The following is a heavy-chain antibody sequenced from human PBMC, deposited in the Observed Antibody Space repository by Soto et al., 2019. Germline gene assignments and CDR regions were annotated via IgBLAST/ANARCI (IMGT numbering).Heavy chain of an antibody. J-gene: IGHJ4*02. CDR3: ARAIAVGSTSLDY. Sequence: GGSLRLSCAASGFTFNIYGMHWVRQAPGRGLEWVSYISSRSSTIYHADSVKGRFTISRDNAKNSLYLQMDSLRDEDTAVYFCARAIAVGSTSLDYWGLGTRVTVSS. V-gene: IGHV3-48*02. CDR1: GFTFNIYG. CDR2: ISSRSSTI. D-gene: IGHD6-19*01.